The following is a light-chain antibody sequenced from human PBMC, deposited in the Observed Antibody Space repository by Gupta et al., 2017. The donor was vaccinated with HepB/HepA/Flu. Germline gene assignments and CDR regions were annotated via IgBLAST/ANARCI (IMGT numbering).Light chain of an antibody. J-gene: IGLJ2*01. CDR2: TNN. CDR3: AAWDDSLNGVV. Sequence: QSVLTQPPSASGTPGQRVTISCSGSSSNIGSNTVNWYQQLPGTAPKLLIYTNNQRHSGVPDRFSGSKSGTSASLAISGLQSEGEADYYCAAWDDSLNGVVFGGGTKLTVL. CDR1: SSNIGSNT. V-gene: IGLV1-44*01.